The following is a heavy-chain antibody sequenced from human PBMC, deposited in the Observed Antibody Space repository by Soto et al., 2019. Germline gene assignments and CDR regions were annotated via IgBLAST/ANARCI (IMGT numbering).Heavy chain of an antibody. V-gene: IGHV4-31*03. Sequence: SSETLSLTCSVSGDSISRIDYYWTWIRQHPEKDLEWIGNIYFRGNTYYSPSLESRLTISVDTSKNQFSLKLTSVTAADTAVYYCAREGGSYDSGGYLIRGAFDIWGQGTMVTVSS. J-gene: IGHJ3*02. CDR3: AREGGSYDSGGYLIRGAFDI. D-gene: IGHD3-22*01. CDR2: IYFRGNT. CDR1: GDSISRIDYY.